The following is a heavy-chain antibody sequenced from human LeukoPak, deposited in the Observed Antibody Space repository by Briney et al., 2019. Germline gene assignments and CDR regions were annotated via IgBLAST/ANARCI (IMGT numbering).Heavy chain of an antibody. J-gene: IGHJ4*02. V-gene: IGHV4-4*07. D-gene: IGHD1-26*01. CDR3: ARRGAATQFDY. CDR1: GGSISSYY. CDR2: FYTSGST. Sequence: SETLSLTCTVSGGSISSYYWSWIRQPAEKGLEWIGRFYTSGSTNYNPSLKSRVTMSVDTSKNQFSLRLNSVTAADTAVYYCARRGAATQFDYWGQGTLVTVSS.